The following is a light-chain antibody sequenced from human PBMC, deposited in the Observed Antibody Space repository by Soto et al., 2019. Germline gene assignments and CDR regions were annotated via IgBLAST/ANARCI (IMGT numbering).Light chain of an antibody. CDR1: SGHSSYI. CDR3: ETWDSNTRV. J-gene: IGLJ1*01. CDR2: LEGSGSY. Sequence: QLVLTQSSSASASLGSSVKLTCTLSSGHSSYIIAWHQQQPGKAPRYLMKLEGSGSYNKGSGVPDRFSGSSSGADRYLTISNLLSEDEADYYCETWDSNTRVFGTGTKLTV. V-gene: IGLV4-60*03.